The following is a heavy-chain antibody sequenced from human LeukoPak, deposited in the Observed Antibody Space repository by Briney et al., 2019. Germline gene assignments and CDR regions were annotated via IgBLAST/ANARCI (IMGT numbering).Heavy chain of an antibody. CDR1: GGSFSGYY. V-gene: IGHV4-34*01. CDR2: INHSGST. CDR3: ARGTAAAGYDYYYYYYMDV. Sequence: PSETLSLTCAVDGGSFSGYYWSWVRQPPGKGLEWNGEINHSGSTNYNPSLKSRVTISVDTSKNQFSLKLSSVTAADTAVYYCARGTAAAGYDYYYYYYMDVWGKGTTVTVSS. J-gene: IGHJ6*03. D-gene: IGHD6-13*01.